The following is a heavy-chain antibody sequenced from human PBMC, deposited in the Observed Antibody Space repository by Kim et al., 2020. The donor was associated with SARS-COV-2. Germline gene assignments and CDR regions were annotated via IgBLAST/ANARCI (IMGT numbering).Heavy chain of an antibody. V-gene: IGHV1-69*04. CDR3: ARDLRTLVWFGELVVFDY. Sequence: SVKVSCKASGGTFSSYAISWVRQAPGQGLEWMGRIIPILGIANYAQKFQGRVTITADKSTSTAYMELSSLRSEDTAVYYCARDLRTLVWFGELVVFDYWGQGTLVTVSS. CDR2: IIPILGIA. D-gene: IGHD3-10*01. J-gene: IGHJ4*02. CDR1: GGTFSSYA.